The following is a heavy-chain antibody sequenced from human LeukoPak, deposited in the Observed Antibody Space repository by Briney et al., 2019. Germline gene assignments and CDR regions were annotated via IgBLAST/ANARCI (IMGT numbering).Heavy chain of an antibody. V-gene: IGHV1-8*01. J-gene: IGHJ4*02. D-gene: IGHD1-26*01. Sequence: GASVKVSCKASGYTFSSYDMNWVRQATGQGLEWMGWMNPNSGNTGYAQKFQGRVTMTRNTSISTAYMELSSLRSEDTAVYYCARGRVGWELLRSSIYYFDYWGQGTLVTVSS. CDR2: MNPNSGNT. CDR3: ARGRVGWELLRSSIYYFDY. CDR1: GYTFSSYD.